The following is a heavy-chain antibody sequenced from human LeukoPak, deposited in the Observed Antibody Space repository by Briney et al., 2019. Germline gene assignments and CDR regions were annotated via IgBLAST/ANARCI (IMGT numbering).Heavy chain of an antibody. J-gene: IGHJ4*02. CDR2: INHSGST. D-gene: IGHD6-19*01. Sequence: SETLSLTCAVYGGSLSGYYWSWIRHPPGKGLEWIGEINHSGSTNYNPSLKSRVTISVDTSKNQLFLKLSSMTAADTAVYYCARQWLVSPLFDYWGQGTLVTVSS. V-gene: IGHV4-34*01. CDR3: ARQWLVSPLFDY. CDR1: GGSLSGYY.